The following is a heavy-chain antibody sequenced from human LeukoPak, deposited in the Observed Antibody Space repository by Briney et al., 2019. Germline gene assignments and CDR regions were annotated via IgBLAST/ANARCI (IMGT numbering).Heavy chain of an antibody. CDR2: ISSSSSTI. V-gene: IGHV3-48*01. D-gene: IGHD1-26*01. CDR1: GFTFSSYS. J-gene: IGHJ4*02. Sequence: PGGSLRLSCAASGFTFSSYSMNWVRQAPGKGLEWVSYISSSSSTIYYADSVKGRFTISRDNAKNSLYLQMNSLRAEDTAVYYCASNIVGATRPRYYWGQGTLVTVSS. CDR3: ASNIVGATRPRYY.